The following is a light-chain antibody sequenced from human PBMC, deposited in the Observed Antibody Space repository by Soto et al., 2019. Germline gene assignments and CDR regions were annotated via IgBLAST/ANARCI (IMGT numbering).Light chain of an antibody. CDR3: QQYSSSSPT. CDR2: GAS. CDR1: QSISSW. V-gene: IGKV1-5*01. J-gene: IGKJ2*01. Sequence: DIQMTQSPSTLSASVGDRVTITCRASQSISSWLAWYQQKPGKAPKLLIYGASSLESGVTSRFSGSGSVTEFTLTIDSLQPDDFAPYYCQQYSSSSPTFGQGTKLEI.